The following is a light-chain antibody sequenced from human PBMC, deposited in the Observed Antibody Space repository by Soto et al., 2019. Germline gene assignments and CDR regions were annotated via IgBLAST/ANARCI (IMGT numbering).Light chain of an antibody. CDR1: QSFSSR. Sequence: EIVMTQSPATLSASPGEGVTLSCRPSQSFSSRVAWYQQKPGQAPRLLIYGASTRATGVPARFSGSGSGTEFTLTISSLQSEDFAVYYCQQHRNWPITFGGGTKVEIK. CDR2: GAS. CDR3: QQHRNWPIT. V-gene: IGKV3D-15*01. J-gene: IGKJ4*01.